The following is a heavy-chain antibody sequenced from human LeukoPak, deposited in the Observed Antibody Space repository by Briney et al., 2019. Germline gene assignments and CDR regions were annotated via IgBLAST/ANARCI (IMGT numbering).Heavy chain of an antibody. CDR3: ARNTFGEFIN. Sequence: PSETLSLTCEVYGGSFSGYYWSWIRQPPGKGLEWIGEIDHSGSTNYNPSLKSRVTISVDTSKNQFSLKLSSVTAADTAVYYCARNTFGEFINWGQGTLVTVS. CDR2: IDHSGST. V-gene: IGHV4-34*01. D-gene: IGHD3-10*01. J-gene: IGHJ4*02. CDR1: GGSFSGYY.